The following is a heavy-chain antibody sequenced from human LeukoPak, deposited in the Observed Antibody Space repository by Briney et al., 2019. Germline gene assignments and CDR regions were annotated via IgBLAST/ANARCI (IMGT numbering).Heavy chain of an antibody. CDR2: ISYDGSNK. Sequence: GRSLRLSCAASGFTFSSYAMHWVRQAPGKGLEWVAVISYDGSNKYYADSVKGRFTISRDNSKNTLYLQMNSLRAEDTAVYYCAREAVMTAILDYWGQGTLVTVSS. J-gene: IGHJ4*02. CDR1: GFTFSSYA. V-gene: IGHV3-30-3*01. CDR3: AREAVMTAILDY. D-gene: IGHD2-21*02.